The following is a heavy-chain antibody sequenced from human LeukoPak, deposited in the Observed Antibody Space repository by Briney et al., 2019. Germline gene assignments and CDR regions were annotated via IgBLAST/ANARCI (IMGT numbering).Heavy chain of an antibody. J-gene: IGHJ4*02. CDR3: AREKDYYGSGSYYIH. Sequence: GSSVKVSCRASGGTFSSYAISWVRQAPGQGLEWMGGIIPISGTANYAQKFQGRVTITADESTSTAYMELSSLRSGDTAVYYCAREKDYYGSGSYYIHWGQGTLVTVSS. CDR2: IIPISGTA. D-gene: IGHD3-10*01. CDR1: GGTFSSYA. V-gene: IGHV1-69*01.